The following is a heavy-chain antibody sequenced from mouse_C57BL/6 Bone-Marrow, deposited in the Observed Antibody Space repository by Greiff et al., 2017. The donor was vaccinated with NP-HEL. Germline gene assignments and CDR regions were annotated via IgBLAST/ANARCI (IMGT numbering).Heavy chain of an antibody. CDR2: ISSGSSTI. Sequence: EVKLVDSGGGLVKPGGSLKLSCAASGFTFSDYGMHWVRQAPEKGLEWVAYISSGSSTIYYADTVKGRFTISRDNAKNTLFLQMTSLRSEDTAMYYCARRRYSNWFAYWGQGTLVTVSA. CDR3: ARRRYSNWFAY. CDR1: GFTFSDYG. D-gene: IGHD2-5*01. V-gene: IGHV5-17*01. J-gene: IGHJ3*01.